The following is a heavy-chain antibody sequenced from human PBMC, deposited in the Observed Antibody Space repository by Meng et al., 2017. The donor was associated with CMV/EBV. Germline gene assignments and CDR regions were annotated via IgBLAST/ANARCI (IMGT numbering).Heavy chain of an antibody. CDR3: ARGFWSGYLNWFDP. J-gene: IGHJ5*02. V-gene: IGHV1-69*05. Sequence: ASGGTFSSNAISWVRQDPGQGLEWMGGIIPIFGTANYAQKFQGRVTITTDESTSTAYMELSSLRSEDTAVYYCARGFWSGYLNWFDPWGQGTLVTVSS. CDR1: GGTFSSNA. D-gene: IGHD3-3*01. CDR2: IIPIFGTA.